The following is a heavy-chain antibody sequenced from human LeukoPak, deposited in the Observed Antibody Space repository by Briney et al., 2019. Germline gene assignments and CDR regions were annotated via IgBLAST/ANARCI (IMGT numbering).Heavy chain of an antibody. V-gene: IGHV1-2*02. CDR3: TRISGTTGEFN. Sequence: GASVKVSCKASGYTFTGYYMYWVRQAPGQGLEWMGWINPNSGGTNYAQKFQGRVTMTRDTSISTAYMEMSRLRSDDTAVYYCTRISGTTGEFNWGQETLVTVSS. CDR1: GYTFTGYY. J-gene: IGHJ4*02. CDR2: INPNSGGT. D-gene: IGHD1-1*01.